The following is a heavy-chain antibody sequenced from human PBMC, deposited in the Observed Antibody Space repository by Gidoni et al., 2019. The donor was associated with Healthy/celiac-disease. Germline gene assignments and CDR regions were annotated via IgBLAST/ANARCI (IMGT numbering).Heavy chain of an antibody. CDR1: GLPFSNYG. D-gene: IGHD3-10*01. J-gene: IGHJ5*02. Sequence: QVQLVESGGGVVPPGRSLRLSCAASGLPFSNYGMHWVRQAPGKGLEWVAIISYDGRNRYYADSVKGRFTISRDNSKNTLYLQMNSLRVEDTAVYYCARDRAAGSGTKGPWGQGTLVSVSS. CDR3: ARDRAAGSGTKGP. V-gene: IGHV3-30*03. CDR2: ISYDGRNR.